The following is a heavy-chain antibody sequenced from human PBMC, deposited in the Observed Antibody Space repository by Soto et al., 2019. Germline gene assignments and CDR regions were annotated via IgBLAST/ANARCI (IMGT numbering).Heavy chain of an antibody. V-gene: IGHV3-13*01. D-gene: IGHD2-8*01. Sequence: GGSLRLSCAASGFTFSSYDMHWVRQATGKGLEWVSAIGTAGDTYYPGSVKGRFTISRENAKNSLYLQMNSLRAEDTAVYYCARVKTKYCTNGVCYMGYYYYGMDVWGQGTTVTVSS. J-gene: IGHJ6*02. CDR1: GFTFSSYD. CDR3: ARVKTKYCTNGVCYMGYYYYGMDV. CDR2: IGTAGDT.